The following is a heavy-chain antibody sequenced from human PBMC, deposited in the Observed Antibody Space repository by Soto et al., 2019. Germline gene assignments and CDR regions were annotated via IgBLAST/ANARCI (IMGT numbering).Heavy chain of an antibody. CDR3: ARSRGGITMVRGVIKYYYYGMDV. J-gene: IGHJ6*02. CDR1: GLTFSSYA. D-gene: IGHD3-10*01. CDR2: ISYDGSNK. Sequence: QVQLVESGGGVVQPGRSLRLSCAASGLTFSSYAMHWVRQAPGKGLEWVALISYDGSNKYYADSVKGRFTISRDNSKNKLYLQMNSLRAEDTAVYYCARSRGGITMVRGVIKYYYYGMDVWGQGTTVTVSS. V-gene: IGHV3-30-3*01.